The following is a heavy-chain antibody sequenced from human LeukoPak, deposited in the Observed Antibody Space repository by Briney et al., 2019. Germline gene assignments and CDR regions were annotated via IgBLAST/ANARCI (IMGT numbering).Heavy chain of an antibody. V-gene: IGHV3-30*01. CDR2: ISYDGSNK. CDR1: GFTFSSYA. D-gene: IGHD3-22*01. Sequence: TGGSLRLSCAASGFTFSSYAMHWVRQAPGKGLEWVAVISYDGSNKYYADSVKGRFTISRDNSKNTLYLQMNSLRAEDTAVYYCARDLRYYDSSGYYYPAPGDYWGQETLVTVSS. J-gene: IGHJ4*02. CDR3: ARDLRYYDSSGYYYPAPGDY.